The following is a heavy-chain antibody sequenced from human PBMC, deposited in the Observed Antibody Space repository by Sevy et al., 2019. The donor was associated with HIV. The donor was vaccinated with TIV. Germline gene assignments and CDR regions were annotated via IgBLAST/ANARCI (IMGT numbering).Heavy chain of an antibody. D-gene: IGHD6-13*01. CDR2: ISYDGSNK. CDR3: ASFYSSSPTVGDY. Sequence: GGSLRLSCAASGFTFSSYAMHWVRQAPGKGLEWVAVISYDGSNKYYADSVKGRFTISRDNSKNTPYLQMNSLRAEDTAVYYCASFYSSSPTVGDYWGQGTLVTVSS. V-gene: IGHV3-30-3*01. J-gene: IGHJ4*02. CDR1: GFTFSSYA.